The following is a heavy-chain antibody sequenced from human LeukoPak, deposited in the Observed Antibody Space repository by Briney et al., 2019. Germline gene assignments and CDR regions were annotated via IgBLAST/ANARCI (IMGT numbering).Heavy chain of an antibody. V-gene: IGHV1-2*02. J-gene: IGHJ4*02. CDR3: ARDTERPSSGLVGY. Sequence: ASVKVSCKASGYTFTGYYMHWVRQAPGQGLEWMGWINPNSGGTNYAQKFQGRATMTRDTSISTAYMELSRLRSDDTAVYYCARDTERPSSGLVGYWGQGTLVTVSS. CDR2: INPNSGGT. D-gene: IGHD3-10*01. CDR1: GYTFTGYY.